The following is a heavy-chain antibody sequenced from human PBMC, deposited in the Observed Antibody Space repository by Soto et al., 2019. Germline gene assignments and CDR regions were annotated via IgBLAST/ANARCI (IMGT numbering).Heavy chain of an antibody. CDR3: ARSRASRFSVDY. J-gene: IGHJ4*02. CDR1: GGTFSSYA. D-gene: IGHD1-26*01. CDR2: IIPIVGAP. V-gene: IGHV1-69*06. Sequence: SVKVSCKASGGTFSSYAISWVRQAPGQGPEWMGGIIPIVGAPNYAQKFQGRVTITADKPTNTAYMELSSLRSEDTAVYYCARSRASRFSVDYWGQGTLVTVSS.